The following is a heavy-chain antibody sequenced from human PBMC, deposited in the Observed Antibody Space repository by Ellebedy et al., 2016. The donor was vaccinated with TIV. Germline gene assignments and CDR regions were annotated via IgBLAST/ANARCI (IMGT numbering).Heavy chain of an antibody. CDR1: GFTFSNAW. CDR2: IKSKTDGGAA. V-gene: IGHV3-15*01. J-gene: IGHJ4*02. D-gene: IGHD5-18*01. Sequence: GGSLRLSCAASGFTFSNAWMNWVRQAPGKGLEWVGRIKSKTDGGAAYYAAPVKGRFTISRDDSKNTLYLQMNSLKTEETAVYFCTTVYRYNYDSVWGQGTLVTVSS. CDR3: TTVYRYNYDSV.